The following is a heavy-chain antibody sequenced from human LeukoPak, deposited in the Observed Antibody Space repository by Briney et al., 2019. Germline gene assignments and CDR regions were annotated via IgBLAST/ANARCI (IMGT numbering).Heavy chain of an antibody. V-gene: IGHV3-21*03. J-gene: IGHJ5*02. Sequence: GGSLRLSCAASGFTFSSYSMNWVRQAPGKGLEWVSSISSSSTYIYYADSVKGRFTISRDNAKNSVYLQMSSLRAEDTAVYYCARDAYYDSSNHYYVGGWFDPWGQGTLVTVSS. CDR1: GFTFSSYS. CDR3: ARDAYYDSSNHYYVGGWFDP. CDR2: ISSSSTYI. D-gene: IGHD3-22*01.